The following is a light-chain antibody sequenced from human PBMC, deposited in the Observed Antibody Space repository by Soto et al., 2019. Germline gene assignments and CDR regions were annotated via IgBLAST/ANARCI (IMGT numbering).Light chain of an antibody. CDR3: LQDYNYPRT. J-gene: IGKJ1*01. V-gene: IGKV1-6*01. CDR2: AAS. Sequence: AIQMTQSPSSLSASVGDRVTITCRASQGIRNNLGWYQQKSGKAPKLLIYAASSLQSGVPSRFSGSGSGTDFTLTISSLQPEDFATYYCLQDYNYPRTFGQGTKVDIK. CDR1: QGIRNN.